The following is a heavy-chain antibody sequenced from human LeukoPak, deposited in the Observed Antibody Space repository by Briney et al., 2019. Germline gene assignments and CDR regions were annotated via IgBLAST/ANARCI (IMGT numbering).Heavy chain of an antibody. CDR1: GFDFCSYA. J-gene: IGHJ4*02. V-gene: IGHV3-30*04. CDR2: ISYDGAYQ. CDR3: ATESSLSN. Sequence: PGGSLRLSCVASGFDFCSYAMDWVRQAPGKGLEWVGDISYDGAYQSYAVSVRGRFTISRDNSKNTLYLQMNSLRPEDAAVYYCATESSLSNWGRGTLVTVSA.